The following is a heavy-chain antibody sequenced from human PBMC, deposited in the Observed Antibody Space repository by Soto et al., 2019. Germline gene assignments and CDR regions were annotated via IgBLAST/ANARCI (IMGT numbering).Heavy chain of an antibody. CDR1: GGSISSGGYY. D-gene: IGHD2-2*01. V-gene: IGHV4-31*03. Sequence: SETLSLTCSVSGGSISSGGYYWSWIRQHPGKGLEWIGYIYYSGSTYYNPSLKSRVTISVDTSKNQFSLKLSSLTAADTAVYYCARADVVVPAALDAFDIWGQGTMVTVSS. CDR3: ARADVVVPAALDAFDI. J-gene: IGHJ3*02. CDR2: IYYSGST.